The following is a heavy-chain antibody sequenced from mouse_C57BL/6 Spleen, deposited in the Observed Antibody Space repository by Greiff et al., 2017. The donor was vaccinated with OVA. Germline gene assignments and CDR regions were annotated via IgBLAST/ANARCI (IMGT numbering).Heavy chain of an antibody. CDR3: ARGIITTVVATDYFDY. J-gene: IGHJ2*01. CDR2: INPSSGYT. CDR1: GYTFTSYW. D-gene: IGHD1-1*01. V-gene: IGHV1-7*01. Sequence: QVQLQQSGAELAKPGASVKLSCKASGYTFTSYWTHWVKQRPGQGLEWIGYINPSSGYTKYNQKFKDKATLTADKSSSTAYMQLSSLTYEDSAVYYCARGIITTVVATDYFDYWGQGTTLTVSS.